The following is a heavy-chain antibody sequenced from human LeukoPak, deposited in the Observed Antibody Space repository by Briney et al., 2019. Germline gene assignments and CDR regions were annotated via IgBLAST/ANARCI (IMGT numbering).Heavy chain of an antibody. Sequence: GGSLRLSCAASGFSFSTFNMNWVRQAPGKGLEWVSSISTSSSYIYYADSVKGRFTISRDNAKKSLYLQMNSLRAEDTALYYCARAHGAGGLGYYYMDVWGKGTTVTISS. CDR2: ISTSSSYI. V-gene: IGHV3-21*01. D-gene: IGHD6-19*01. CDR1: GFSFSTFN. J-gene: IGHJ6*03. CDR3: ARAHGAGGLGYYYMDV.